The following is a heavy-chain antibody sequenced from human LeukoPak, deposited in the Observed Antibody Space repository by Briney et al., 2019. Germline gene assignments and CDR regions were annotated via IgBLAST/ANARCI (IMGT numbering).Heavy chain of an antibody. Sequence: GGSLRLSCAASGFTFSTYWMYWVRQAPGKGLMWVSRMNSDGSTIRYADSVKGRFTISRDNAKITLYLQMNSLRVEDTAVYYCARGMYGDSVGMDVWGQGTTVTVSS. D-gene: IGHD2-21*02. CDR3: ARGMYGDSVGMDV. J-gene: IGHJ6*02. V-gene: IGHV3-74*01. CDR1: GFTFSTYW. CDR2: MNSDGSTI.